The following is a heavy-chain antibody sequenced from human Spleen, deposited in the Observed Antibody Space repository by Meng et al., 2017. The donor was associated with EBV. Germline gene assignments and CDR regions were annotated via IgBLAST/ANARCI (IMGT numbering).Heavy chain of an antibody. CDR3: AKDLSGRFDP. CDR2: IPSDASHNK. D-gene: IGHD1-14*01. Sequence: QEQLVDSGXGVVQHGXSLRLSCAASGFIFSGYGFHWVRQAPGKGPEWVAIIPSDASHNKYYADSVKGRFTISRDNSKNTLYLQMNSLKIEDTAVYYCAKDLSGRFDPGGPGTLVTVSS. CDR1: GFIFSGYG. J-gene: IGHJ5*02. V-gene: IGHV3-30*18.